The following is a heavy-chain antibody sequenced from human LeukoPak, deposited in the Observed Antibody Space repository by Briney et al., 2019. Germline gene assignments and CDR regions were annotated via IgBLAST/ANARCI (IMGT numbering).Heavy chain of an antibody. D-gene: IGHD6-13*01. CDR3: AVAAAGNYYFDY. J-gene: IGHJ4*02. CDR2: MNPNSGNT. CDR1: GYTFTSYD. V-gene: IGHV1-8*01. Sequence: ASVKVSCKASGYTFTSYDINWVRQATGQGLEWMGWMNPNSGNTGYAQKFQGRVTMTRNTSISTAYMELSSLRSEDTAVYYCAVAAAGNYYFDYWGQGTLVTVSS.